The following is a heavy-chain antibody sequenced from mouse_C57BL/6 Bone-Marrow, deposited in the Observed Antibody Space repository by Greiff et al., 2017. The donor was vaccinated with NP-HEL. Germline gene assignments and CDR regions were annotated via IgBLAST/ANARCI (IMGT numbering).Heavy chain of an antibody. CDR3: ARGGYDGYYEDAMDY. CDR2: ISSGGSYT. J-gene: IGHJ4*01. V-gene: IGHV5-6*01. CDR1: GFTFSSYG. Sequence: EVQLVESGGDLVKPGGSLKLSCAASGFTFSSYGMSWVRQTPDKRLEWVATISSGGSYTYYPDSVKGRFTISRDNAKNTLYLQMSSLKSEDTAMYYCARGGYDGYYEDAMDYWGQGTSVTVSS. D-gene: IGHD2-3*01.